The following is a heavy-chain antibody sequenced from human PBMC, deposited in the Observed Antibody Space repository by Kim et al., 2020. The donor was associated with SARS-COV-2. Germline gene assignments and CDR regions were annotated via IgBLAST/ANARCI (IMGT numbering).Heavy chain of an antibody. CDR1: GGSISSYY. Sequence: SETLSLTCTVSGGSISSYYWSWIRQPPGKGLEWIGYIYYSGSTNYNPSLKSRVTISVDTSKNQFSLKLSSVTAADTAVYYCARKDSSWWRGWFDPWGQGTLVTVSS. J-gene: IGHJ5*02. CDR2: IYYSGST. D-gene: IGHD6-13*01. V-gene: IGHV4-59*01. CDR3: ARKDSSWWRGWFDP.